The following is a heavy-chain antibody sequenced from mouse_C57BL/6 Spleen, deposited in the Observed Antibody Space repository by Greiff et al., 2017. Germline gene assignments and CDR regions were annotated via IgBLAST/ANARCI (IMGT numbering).Heavy chain of an antibody. CDR1: GYTFTGYW. CDR3: ATNYPYYFDY. CDR2: LLPGGGST. J-gene: IGHJ2*01. V-gene: IGHV1-9*01. Sequence: VQLQQSGAELMKPGASVKLSCKATGYTFTGYWIEWVKQRPGHGLEWIGELLPGGGSTNYNEKFKGKATFNADTSSNTAYTQLSSLTTEDSAIYAGATNYPYYFDYWGQGTTLTGSS. D-gene: IGHD1-1*01.